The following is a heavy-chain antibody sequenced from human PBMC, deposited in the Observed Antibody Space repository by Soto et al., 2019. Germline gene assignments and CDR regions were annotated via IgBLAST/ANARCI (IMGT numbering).Heavy chain of an antibody. D-gene: IGHD2-8*01. V-gene: IGHV1-8*01. J-gene: IGHJ4*02. CDR1: GYTFTSYD. Sequence: ASVKVSCKASGYTFTSYDINWVRQATGQGLEWMGWMNPNSGNTGYAQKFQGRVTMTRNTSISTAYMELSSLRSEDTAVYYCARVGDCTNGVCYSNGGYYFDYWGQGTLVTVSS. CDR2: MNPNSGNT. CDR3: ARVGDCTNGVCYSNGGYYFDY.